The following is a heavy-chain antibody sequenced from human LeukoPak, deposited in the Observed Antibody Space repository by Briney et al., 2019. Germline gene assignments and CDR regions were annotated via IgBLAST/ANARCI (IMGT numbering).Heavy chain of an antibody. CDR3: ARGTIGGDSLAGWFDP. J-gene: IGHJ5*02. Sequence: SQTLSLTCAISGDSVSSNTEAWNWIRQSPLRGLEWLGRTYYRSKWYNDYAESVKSRIIFNPDTSKNQVSLQLSSVTAADTAVYYCARGTIGGDSLAGWFDPWGQGTLVTVSS. CDR1: GDSVSSNTEA. D-gene: IGHD2-21*02. V-gene: IGHV6-1*01. CDR2: TYYRSKWYN.